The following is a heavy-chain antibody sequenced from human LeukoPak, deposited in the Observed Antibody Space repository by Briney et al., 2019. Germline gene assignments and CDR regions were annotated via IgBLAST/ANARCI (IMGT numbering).Heavy chain of an antibody. CDR2: ISWNGGNT. CDR3: AREGIYCVNGVCYLDY. J-gene: IGHJ4*02. D-gene: IGHD2-8*01. CDR1: GFKFDDYG. V-gene: IGHV3-20*04. Sequence: GGSLRLSCAASGFKFDDYGMSWVRQAPGKGLEWVSGISWNGGNTGYADSVKGRFTISRDNAKNSLLLQVNSLRADDTAFYYCAREGIYCVNGVCYLDYWGQGTLVTVSS.